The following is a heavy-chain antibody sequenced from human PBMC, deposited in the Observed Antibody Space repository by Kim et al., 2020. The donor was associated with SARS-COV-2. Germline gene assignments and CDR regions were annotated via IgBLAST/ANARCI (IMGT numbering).Heavy chain of an antibody. D-gene: IGHD3-22*01. CDR3: AKSQVSGWLVPPPPDY. J-gene: IGHJ4*02. V-gene: IGHV3-23*01. Sequence: GGSLRLSCAASGFTFSSYAMSWVRQAPGKGLEWVSAISGSGGSTYYADSVKGRFTISRDNSKNTLYLQMNSLRAEDTAVYYCAKSQVSGWLVPPPPDYWGQGTLVTVSS. CDR1: GFTFSSYA. CDR2: ISGSGGST.